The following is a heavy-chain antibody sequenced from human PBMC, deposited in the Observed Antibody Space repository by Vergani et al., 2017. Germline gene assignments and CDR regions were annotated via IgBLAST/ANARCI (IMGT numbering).Heavy chain of an antibody. CDR2: IYYSGST. CDR3: ARVGIVVLYGMDV. V-gene: IGHV4-30-4*08. Sequence: QVQLQASGPGLVKPSQTLSLTCTVSGGSISRGDYYWSWIRQPPGKGLEWIGYIYYSGSTYYNPSLKTRVTISVDTSKNQFSLKLSSVTAADTAVYYCARVGIVVLYGMDVWGQGTTVTVSS. D-gene: IGHD2-21*01. CDR1: GGSISRGDYY. J-gene: IGHJ6*02.